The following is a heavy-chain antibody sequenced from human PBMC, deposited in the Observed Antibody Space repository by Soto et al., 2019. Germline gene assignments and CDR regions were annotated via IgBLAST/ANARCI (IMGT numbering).Heavy chain of an antibody. J-gene: IGHJ4*02. D-gene: IGHD5-12*01. CDR2: ISYDGSNK. Sequence: PGGSLRLSCAASGFTFSSYAMHWVRQAPGKGLEWVAVISYDGSNKYYADSVKGRFTISRDNSKNTLYLQMNSLRAEDTAVYYCARDGRVATISSVVDYWGQGTLVTVSS. CDR3: ARDGRVATISSVVDY. CDR1: GFTFSSYA. V-gene: IGHV3-30-3*01.